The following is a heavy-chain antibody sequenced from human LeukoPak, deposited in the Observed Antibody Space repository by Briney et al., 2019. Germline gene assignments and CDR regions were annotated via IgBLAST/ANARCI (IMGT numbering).Heavy chain of an antibody. CDR2: INPNSGGT. J-gene: IGHJ4*02. CDR3: AKRTVTRGGYYFDY. D-gene: IGHD4-11*01. Sequence: GASVKVSCKASGYTFTGYYMHWVRQAPGQGLEWMGWINPNSGGTNYAQKFQGRVTMTRDTSISTAYMELSRLRSDDTAVYYCAKRTVTRGGYYFDYWGQGTLVTVSS. V-gene: IGHV1-2*02. CDR1: GYTFTGYY.